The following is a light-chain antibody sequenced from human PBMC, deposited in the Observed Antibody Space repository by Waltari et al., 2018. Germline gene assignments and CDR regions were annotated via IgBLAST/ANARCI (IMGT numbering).Light chain of an antibody. CDR2: GIS. CDR3: QKYNNSPHS. J-gene: IGKJ2*03. Sequence: VILTQSPATLSLSPGERATISCRASQNIGRYLAWYQQKPGQAPRLLISGISSRASGIPDRFSGSGSGTDFTLTISSLEPEDFAVYYCQKYNNSPHSFGQGTKVEIK. CDR1: QNIGRY. V-gene: IGKV3-20*01.